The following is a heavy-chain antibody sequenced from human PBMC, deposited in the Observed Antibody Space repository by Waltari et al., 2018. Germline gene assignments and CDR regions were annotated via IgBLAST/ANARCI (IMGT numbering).Heavy chain of an antibody. V-gene: IGHV3-30-3*01. Sequence: QVQLVESGGGVVQPGRSLRLSCAASGFTFSSYAMHWVRQAPGKGLEWVAVISYDGSNKYYADSVKGRFTISRDNSKNTLYLQMNSLRAEDTAVYYCARETFDYFDYWGQGTLVTVSS. CDR3: ARETFDYFDY. CDR1: GFTFSSYA. CDR2: ISYDGSNK. J-gene: IGHJ4*02.